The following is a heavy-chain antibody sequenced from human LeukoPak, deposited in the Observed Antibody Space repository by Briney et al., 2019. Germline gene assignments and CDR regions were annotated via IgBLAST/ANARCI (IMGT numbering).Heavy chain of an antibody. D-gene: IGHD3-3*01. V-gene: IGHV3-49*03. CDR1: GFTFGDYG. J-gene: IGHJ4*02. Sequence: GGSLRLSCTASGFTFGDYGMSWFRQAPGKGLQWVGFIRSKAYGGATQYAASVKGRFTVSRDASKSIAYLQMNSLKTEDTAVYYCTRILDRERPSDYWGQRTLVTVSS. CDR3: TRILDRERPSDY. CDR2: IRSKAYGGAT.